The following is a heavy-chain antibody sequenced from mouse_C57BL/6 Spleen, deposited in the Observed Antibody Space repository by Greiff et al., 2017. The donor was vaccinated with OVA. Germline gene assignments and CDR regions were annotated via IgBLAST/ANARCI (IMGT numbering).Heavy chain of an antibody. CDR1: GYTFTDYE. V-gene: IGHV1-15*01. CDR3: TRVEGYYGSSYGYFDV. Sequence: VKVVESGAELVRPGASVTLSCKASGYTFTDYEMHWVKQTPVHGLEWIGAIDPETGGTAYTQKFTGKAILTADKSSSTAYMELRRLTSEDSAVYYCTRVEGYYGSSYGYFDVWGTGTTVTVSS. J-gene: IGHJ1*03. D-gene: IGHD1-1*01. CDR2: IDPETGGT.